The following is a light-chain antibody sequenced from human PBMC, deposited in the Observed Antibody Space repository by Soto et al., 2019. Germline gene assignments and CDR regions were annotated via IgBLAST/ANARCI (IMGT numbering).Light chain of an antibody. J-gene: IGLJ1*01. CDR2: EVI. Sequence: QSALTQTPSASGSPGQSVTISCTGTSSDVGGYNFVSWYQHHPDKAPKLIIYEVIKRPSGVPDRFSGSKSGNTASLTVSGLLAEDEADYYCASYAGGNQVFGTGTKLTVL. CDR1: SSDVGGYNF. CDR3: ASYAGGNQV. V-gene: IGLV2-8*01.